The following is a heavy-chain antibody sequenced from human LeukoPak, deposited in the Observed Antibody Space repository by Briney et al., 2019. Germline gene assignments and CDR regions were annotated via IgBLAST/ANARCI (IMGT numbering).Heavy chain of an antibody. CDR1: GGTISSYY. V-gene: IGHV4-59*01. Sequence: SETLSLTCTVSGGTISSYYWSWIRQPPGKGLEWIGYIYYSGSTNYNPSLKSRVTISADTSKNQLSLRLSSVTAADTAVYYCARVGWNDASDAFDIWGQGTMVTVSS. CDR3: ARVGWNDASDAFDI. D-gene: IGHD1-1*01. J-gene: IGHJ3*02. CDR2: IYYSGST.